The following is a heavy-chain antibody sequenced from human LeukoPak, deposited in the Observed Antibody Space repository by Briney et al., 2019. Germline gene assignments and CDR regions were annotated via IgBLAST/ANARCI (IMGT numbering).Heavy chain of an antibody. V-gene: IGHV4-61*08. D-gene: IGHD1-14*01. CDR1: GGSISSGGYY. CDR3: ARDRTGSY. J-gene: IGHJ4*02. CDR2: IYYSGST. Sequence: SETLSLTCTVSGGSISSGGYYWSWIRQPPGKGLEWIGYIYYSGSTNYNPSLKSRVTISVDTSKNQFSLKLSSVTAADTAVYYRARDRTGSYWGQGTLVTVSS.